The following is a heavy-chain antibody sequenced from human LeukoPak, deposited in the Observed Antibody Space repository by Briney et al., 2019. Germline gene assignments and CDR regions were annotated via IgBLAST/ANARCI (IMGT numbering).Heavy chain of an antibody. V-gene: IGHV4-39*07. Sequence: SETLSLTCTVSGGSISSSSYYWGWIRQPPGKGLEWIGSIYYSGSTYYNPSLKSLFTISVDTSKNQFSLKLSSVTAADTAVYYCARARGARITMIVVVDYFDYWGQGTLVTVSS. J-gene: IGHJ4*02. CDR3: ARARGARITMIVVVDYFDY. D-gene: IGHD3-22*01. CDR2: IYYSGST. CDR1: GGSISSSSYY.